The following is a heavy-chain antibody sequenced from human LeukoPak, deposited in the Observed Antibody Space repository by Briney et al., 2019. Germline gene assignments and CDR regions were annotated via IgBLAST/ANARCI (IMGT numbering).Heavy chain of an antibody. J-gene: IGHJ4*02. D-gene: IGHD6-19*01. CDR1: VYTFTGYY. V-gene: IGHV1-2*02. Sequence: ASVKVSCKASVYTFTGYYMHWVRQAPGQGLERMGWINPNSGGTNYAQKFQGRVTMTRDTSISTAYMELSRLRSDDTAVYYCATSTPIAVAGGWGQGTLVTVAS. CDR2: INPNSGGT. CDR3: ATSTPIAVAGG.